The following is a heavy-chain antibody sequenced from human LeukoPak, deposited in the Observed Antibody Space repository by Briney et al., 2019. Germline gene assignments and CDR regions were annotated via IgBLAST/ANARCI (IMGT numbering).Heavy chain of an antibody. CDR1: GYTFTGYY. V-gene: IGHV1-2*02. Sequence: ASVKVSCKASGYTFTGYYMHWVRQAPGQGLEWMGWINPNSGGTNYAQKFQGRVTITRDTSTRTAYLELSRLRSDDPAVHYCARRTTEEYYDFWSGYSAGDYFDYWGQGTLVTVSS. J-gene: IGHJ4*02. D-gene: IGHD3-3*01. CDR3: ARRTTEEYYDFWSGYSAGDYFDY. CDR2: INPNSGGT.